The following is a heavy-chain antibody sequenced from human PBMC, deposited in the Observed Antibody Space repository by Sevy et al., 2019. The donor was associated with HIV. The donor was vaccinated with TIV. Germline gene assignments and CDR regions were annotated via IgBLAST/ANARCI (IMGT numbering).Heavy chain of an antibody. CDR2: INPNDGVT. V-gene: IGHV1-2*02. Sequence: ASVKVSCKASGYTFTDYYIHWVRQAPGQGLEWMPWINPNDGVTNYAQRFQGGVTVTRDTSVSTAYMELRGLTYDDTAIYYCARLTTKPTSDLYGMDVWGQGTTVTVSS. CDR1: GYTFTDYY. D-gene: IGHD4-17*01. CDR3: ARLTTKPTSDLYGMDV. J-gene: IGHJ6*02.